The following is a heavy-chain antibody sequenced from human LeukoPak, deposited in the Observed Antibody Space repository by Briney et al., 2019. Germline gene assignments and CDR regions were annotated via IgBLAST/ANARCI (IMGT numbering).Heavy chain of an antibody. CDR2: IYYSGST. Sequence: SETLSLTCAVYGGSFSGYYWSWIRQPPGKGLEWIGFIYYSGSTNYNPSLKSRVTISVDTSKNQFSLKLSSVTAADTAVYYCARGPHIQLWSAFDYWGQGTLVTVSS. J-gene: IGHJ4*02. CDR3: ARGPHIQLWSAFDY. D-gene: IGHD5-18*01. V-gene: IGHV4-59*01. CDR1: GGSFSGYY.